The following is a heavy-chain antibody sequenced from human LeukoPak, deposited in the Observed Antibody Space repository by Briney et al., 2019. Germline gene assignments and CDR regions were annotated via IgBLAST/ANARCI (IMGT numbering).Heavy chain of an antibody. V-gene: IGHV3-23*01. CDR2: ISGSGAST. CDR3: AKDSGNRDNWFDP. CDR1: GFSFSIYA. D-gene: IGHD1-14*01. J-gene: IGHJ5*02. Sequence: GGALRVSCAASGFSFSIYAMTWVXXAPGXGLXWVSDISGSGASTYYADQVKGRFTISRDNSKNTMYLQMNSLRDETTAVYYCAKDSGNRDNWFDPWGQGTLVTASS.